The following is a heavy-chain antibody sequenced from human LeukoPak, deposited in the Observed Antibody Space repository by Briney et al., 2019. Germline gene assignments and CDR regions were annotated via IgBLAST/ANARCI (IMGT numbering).Heavy chain of an antibody. D-gene: IGHD4-17*01. CDR1: GDSISGYY. V-gene: IGHV4-59*01. J-gene: IGHJ4*02. Sequence: SETLSLTCTVSGDSISGYYWTWMRQPPGKGLEWIGYIYSSGSTKYNPSLESRLSISIDTSKNQFSLKLSSVTAADTAVYSCARLRNYCDYWGQGTLVTVSS. CDR2: IYSSGST. CDR3: ARLRNYCDY.